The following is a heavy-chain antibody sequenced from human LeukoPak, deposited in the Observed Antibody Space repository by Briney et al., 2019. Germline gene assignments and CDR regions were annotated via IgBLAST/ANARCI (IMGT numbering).Heavy chain of an antibody. CDR3: ARGRSGWFFDS. D-gene: IGHD6-19*01. CDR2: ISSSSSYI. V-gene: IGHV3-21*01. J-gene: IGHJ4*02. CDR1: GFTFSSYS. Sequence: GGSLRPSCAASGFTFSSYSMNWVRQAPGKGLEWVSSISSSSSYIYYADSVKGRFTISRDNAKNSLDLQMNSLRAEDTAVYYCARGRSGWFFDSWGQGTLVTVSS.